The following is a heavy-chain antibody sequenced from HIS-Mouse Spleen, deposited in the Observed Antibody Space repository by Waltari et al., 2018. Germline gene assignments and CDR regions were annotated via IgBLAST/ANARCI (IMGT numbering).Heavy chain of an antibody. CDR3: ARALEYSSSWYYYYYGMDV. J-gene: IGHJ6*02. V-gene: IGHV4-38-2*02. CDR2: IYHSGST. D-gene: IGHD6-13*01. CDR1: GYSISSGYY. Sequence: QVQLQESGPGLVKPSETLSLTCTVSGYSISSGYYWGWIRQPPGQGLEWIGRIYHSGSTSYSPALKGRVTISVDTSKNQFSLKLSSVTAADTAVYYCARALEYSSSWYYYYYGMDVWGQGTTVTVSS.